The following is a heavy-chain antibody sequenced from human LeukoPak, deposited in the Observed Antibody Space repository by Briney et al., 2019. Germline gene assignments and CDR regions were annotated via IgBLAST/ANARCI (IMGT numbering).Heavy chain of an antibody. D-gene: IGHD1-14*01. CDR1: GDSINSGNYY. CDR3: AGFRWVVGTRAFDV. Sequence: KASETLSLPCTVSGDSINSGNYYRSWIRQPAGNGLEWLGHIYTSDTTNYSPSLNNRVTISLDTSSHQFSLKLTSVTAADTAVYFCAGFRWVVGTRAFDVWGRGTMVTVSS. CDR2: IYTSDTT. V-gene: IGHV4-61*09. J-gene: IGHJ3*01.